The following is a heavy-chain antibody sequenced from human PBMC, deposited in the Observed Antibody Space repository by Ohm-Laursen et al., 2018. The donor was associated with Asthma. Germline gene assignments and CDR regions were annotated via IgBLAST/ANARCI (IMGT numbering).Heavy chain of an antibody. CDR2: IYIRNT. CDR1: GYSLSSNA. CDR3: ARDRRRVTMVRGILYGDDYNWFDP. V-gene: IGHV1-18*04. J-gene: IGHJ5*02. D-gene: IGHD3-10*01. Sequence: ASVKVSCKASGYSLSSNAISWVRQAPGQRPEWMGWIYIRNTNYAPKFRVRITLSTDTSTNTAYMDLRSLRSEDTAVYYCARDRRRVTMVRGILYGDDYNWFDPWGQGTLVTVSS.